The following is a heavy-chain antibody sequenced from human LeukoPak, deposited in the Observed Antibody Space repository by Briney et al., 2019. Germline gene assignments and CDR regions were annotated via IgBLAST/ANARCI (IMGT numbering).Heavy chain of an antibody. Sequence: KPGGSLRLSCAASGFTFSDYYMSWIRQAPGKGLEWVSYISSANSYIYYADSVKGRFTISRDNAKNSLYLQMDSLRAEDTAVYYCARAPCLGTASCRYFDYWGQGTLVTVSS. J-gene: IGHJ4*02. CDR3: ARAPCLGTASCRYFDY. V-gene: IGHV3-11*06. D-gene: IGHD2-8*02. CDR2: ISSANSYI. CDR1: GFTFSDYY.